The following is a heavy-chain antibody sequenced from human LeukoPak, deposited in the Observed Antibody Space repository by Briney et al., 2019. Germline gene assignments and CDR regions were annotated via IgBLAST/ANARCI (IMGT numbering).Heavy chain of an antibody. CDR2: IYHSGST. CDR1: GGSISSGGYS. Sequence: SQTLSLTCAVSGGSISSGGYSWSWIRQPPGTGLEWIGYIYHSGSTYYTPSLKSRVTISADRSKNQFSLKLNSVTAADTAVYYCARTNGDNDAFDIWGQGTMVTVSS. V-gene: IGHV4-30-2*01. D-gene: IGHD4-23*01. J-gene: IGHJ3*02. CDR3: ARTNGDNDAFDI.